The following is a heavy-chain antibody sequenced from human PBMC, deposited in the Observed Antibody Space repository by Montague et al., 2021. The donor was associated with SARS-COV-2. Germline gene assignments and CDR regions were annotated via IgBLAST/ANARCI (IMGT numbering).Heavy chain of an antibody. D-gene: IGHD6-13*01. J-gene: IGHJ4*02. Sequence: CAISRDSVSSNSATWNWIRQSPSRGLEWLGRTYYRSMWKSDYARXVKSRIAINPDTSKNQLSLQLSSVTPEDTAVYYCVRGIEAAGSYDYWGQGTLVTVSS. CDR3: VRGIEAAGSYDY. CDR2: TYYRSMWKS. CDR1: RDSVSSNSAT. V-gene: IGHV6-1*01.